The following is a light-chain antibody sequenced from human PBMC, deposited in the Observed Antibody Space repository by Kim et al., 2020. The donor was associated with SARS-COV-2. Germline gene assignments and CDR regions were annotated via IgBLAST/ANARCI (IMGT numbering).Light chain of an antibody. J-gene: IGLJ2*01. CDR1: SSNIGSNY. CDR3: AAWDDSLSGYVV. Sequence: ELTQPPLASGTPGQRVTISCSGSSSNIGSNYVYWYQQLPGTAPKLLIYRNNQRPSGVSDRFSGSKSDTSAYRAISGLRSEDEADYYCAAWDDSLSGYVVFGGGTQLAVL. CDR2: RNN. V-gene: IGLV1-47*01.